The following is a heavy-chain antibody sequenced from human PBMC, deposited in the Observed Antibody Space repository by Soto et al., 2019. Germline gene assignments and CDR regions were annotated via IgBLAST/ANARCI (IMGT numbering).Heavy chain of an antibody. V-gene: IGHV3-30-3*01. CDR3: AREQYGDHYFDY. CDR2: IAYDGSNK. CDR1: GFTFSSYA. Sequence: QVQLVESGGGVLQPGRSLRLSCAASGFTFSSYAMHWVRQAPGKGLEWVAVIAYDGSNKYYADSVKGRFTISRDNSKNTLYLQMNSLRAEDTAVYYCAREQYGDHYFDYWGQGTLVTVSS. J-gene: IGHJ4*02. D-gene: IGHD4-17*01.